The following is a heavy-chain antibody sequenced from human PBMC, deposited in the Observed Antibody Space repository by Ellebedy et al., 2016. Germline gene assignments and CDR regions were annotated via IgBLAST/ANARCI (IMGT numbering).Heavy chain of an antibody. D-gene: IGHD2-21*02. V-gene: IGHV4-34*01. CDR1: GGSFSTYY. J-gene: IGHJ2*01. Sequence: SETLSLTCAVYGGSFSTYYWSWIRQPPGKGLEWIGEISHSGSTNYSPSLKSRVSISVDTSKNQFSLKRNSVTAAETAVIYCARHRNIVVVTGHWYFDLWGRGTLVTVSS. CDR2: ISHSGST. CDR3: ARHRNIVVVTGHWYFDL.